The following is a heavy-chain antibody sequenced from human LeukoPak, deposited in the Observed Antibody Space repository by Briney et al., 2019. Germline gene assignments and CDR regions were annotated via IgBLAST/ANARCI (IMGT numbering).Heavy chain of an antibody. CDR1: GFIFNSHS. D-gene: IGHD6-19*01. Sequence: GGSLRLSCAASGFIFNSHSMNWVRQAPGKGLEWVSSISSTSSYIYYADSVKSRFTISRDNAKNSLYLQMNSLRAEDTAVYYCARSSGWYHRGPDYYYYYMDVWGKGTTVTISS. J-gene: IGHJ6*03. V-gene: IGHV3-21*01. CDR3: ARSSGWYHRGPDYYYYYMDV. CDR2: ISSTSSYI.